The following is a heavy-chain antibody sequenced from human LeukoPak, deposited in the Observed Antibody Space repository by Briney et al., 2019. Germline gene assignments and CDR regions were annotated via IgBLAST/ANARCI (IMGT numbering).Heavy chain of an antibody. V-gene: IGHV1-69*06. CDR3: ARERFRADYYGSGSYPLENA. D-gene: IGHD3-10*01. Sequence: ASVKVSCKASGYTFTGYYMHWVRQAPGQGLEWMGGIIPIFGTANYAQKFQGRVTITADKSTSTAYMELSSLRSEDTAVYYCARERFRADYYGSGSYPLENAWGQGTLVTVSS. CDR1: GYTFTGYY. CDR2: IIPIFGTA. J-gene: IGHJ5*02.